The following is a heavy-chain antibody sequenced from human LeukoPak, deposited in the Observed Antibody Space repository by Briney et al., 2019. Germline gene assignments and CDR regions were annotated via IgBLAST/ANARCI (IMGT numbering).Heavy chain of an antibody. CDR1: GYSFISYG. V-gene: IGHV1-18*04. CDR2: ISGYSGDT. J-gene: IGHJ4*02. Sequence: ASVKVSCKASGYSFISYGFTWVRQPPGQGLEWMGWISGYSGDTNYAQNFHDRVTMTTDTSTSTSYMELRSLRSDDTAVYYCARDGGGVPGTPNGFGYWGQGTLVTVSS. CDR3: ARDGGGVPGTPNGFGY. D-gene: IGHD3-16*01.